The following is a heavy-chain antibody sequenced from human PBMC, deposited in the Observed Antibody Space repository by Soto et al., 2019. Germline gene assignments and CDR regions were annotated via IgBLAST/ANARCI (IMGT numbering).Heavy chain of an antibody. Sequence: PGGSLILSCAASGFTFSSYGMHWVRQAPGKGLEWVAVIWYDGSNKYYADSVKGRFTISRDNSKNTLYLQMNSLRAEDTAVYYCARERWDCSGGSCYPRGVFFDYWGQGTLVTVSS. J-gene: IGHJ4*02. V-gene: IGHV3-33*01. D-gene: IGHD2-15*01. CDR3: ARERWDCSGGSCYPRGVFFDY. CDR1: GFTFSSYG. CDR2: IWYDGSNK.